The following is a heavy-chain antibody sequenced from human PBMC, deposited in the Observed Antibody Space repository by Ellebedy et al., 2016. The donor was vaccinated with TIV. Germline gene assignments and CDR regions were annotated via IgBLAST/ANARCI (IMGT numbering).Heavy chain of an antibody. V-gene: IGHV3-9*01. Sequence: SLKISXAASGFTFDDYAMHWVRQAPGKGLEWVSGISWNSGILDYADSVKGRFTISRDNAKNSLYLQMNSLRAEDTALYCCAIFSSGFPQWGQGTLVTVSS. CDR2: ISWNSGIL. CDR3: AIFSSGFPQ. J-gene: IGHJ4*02. CDR1: GFTFDDYA. D-gene: IGHD6-19*01.